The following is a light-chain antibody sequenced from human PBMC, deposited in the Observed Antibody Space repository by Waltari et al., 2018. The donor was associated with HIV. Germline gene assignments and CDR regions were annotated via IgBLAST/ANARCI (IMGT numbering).Light chain of an antibody. Sequence: DIVLTQSPLPLPVTPGASASISCPSNHSLLHISGHHSFDWYLQRPGQSPQLVIFLGSNRASGVPDRFSGGGSGTDFTLTISRVEAGDVGIYYCMQVLQKGSFGPGTRVDI. CDR2: LGS. CDR1: HSLLHISGHHS. J-gene: IGKJ3*01. CDR3: MQVLQKGS. V-gene: IGKV2-28*01.